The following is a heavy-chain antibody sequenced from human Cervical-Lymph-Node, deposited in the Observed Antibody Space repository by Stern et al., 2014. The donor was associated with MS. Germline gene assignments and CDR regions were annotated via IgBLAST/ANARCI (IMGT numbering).Heavy chain of an antibody. CDR1: GYLFTTYY. CDR3: TIPNPAFEY. D-gene: IGHD2-21*01. J-gene: IGHJ4*02. V-gene: IGHV1-46*01. CDR2: INPDGGGT. Sequence: VQLVQSGAEVREPGASVTLSCATSGYLFTTYYIHWVRQAPGQGLDWVGLINPDGGGTAYAQRFQGRVTVTRDTSTSTVYMTLSSLKSDDTGVFYCTIPNPAFEYWGQGTPVAVSS.